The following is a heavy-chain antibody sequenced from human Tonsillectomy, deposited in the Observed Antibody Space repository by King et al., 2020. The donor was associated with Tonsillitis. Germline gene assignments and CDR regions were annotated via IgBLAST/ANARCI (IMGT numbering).Heavy chain of an antibody. D-gene: IGHD2-2*01. CDR3: ARAGFCDSTSCYRYYYYMDV. CDR1: GFTFTTYA. CDR2: ISYDGSNN. Sequence: VQLVESGGGVVQPGRSLRLSCAASGFTFTTYAMHWVRQAPGKGLEWVAFISYDGSNNSYTDSVKGRYTISRDNSKNTLYLQMNSLSASDTAVYYCARAGFCDSTSCYRYYYYMDVWGQGTTVTVSS. V-gene: IGHV3-30-3*01. J-gene: IGHJ6*03.